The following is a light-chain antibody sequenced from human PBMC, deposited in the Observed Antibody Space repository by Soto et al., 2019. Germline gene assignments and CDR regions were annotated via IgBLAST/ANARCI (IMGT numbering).Light chain of an antibody. V-gene: IGKV3-20*01. CDR3: QYYGSSPRT. J-gene: IGKJ1*01. Sequence: EIVVTQSPGPLSLSPGERATLSCRASQSVSSRHLAWYQQKPGQAPRLLIYGTSNRATGIPDRFSGSGSGPDFSLIISRLEPEDFAVYYCQYYGSSPRTFGQGTKVEIK. CDR1: QSVSSRH. CDR2: GTS.